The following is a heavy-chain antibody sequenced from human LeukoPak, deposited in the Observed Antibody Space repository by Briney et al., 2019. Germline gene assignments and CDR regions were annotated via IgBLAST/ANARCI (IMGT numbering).Heavy chain of an antibody. D-gene: IGHD6-13*01. CDR3: ARDPASHRIAAAGSQHY. J-gene: IGHJ4*02. CDR1: GFTFSSYW. Sequence: GGSLRLSCVASGFTFSSYWMHWVRQDPRKGLVWVSRINGDGRNINYADSVRGRFTISRDNAKNTLYLQMNTLRVEDTAVYYCARDPASHRIAAAGSQHYWGQGTLVTVSS. CDR2: INGDGRNI. V-gene: IGHV3-74*01.